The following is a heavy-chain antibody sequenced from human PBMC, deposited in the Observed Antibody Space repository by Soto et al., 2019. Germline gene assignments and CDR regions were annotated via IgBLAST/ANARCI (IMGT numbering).Heavy chain of an antibody. Sequence: SETLSLTCDVSGDSISNNYWWTWVRQFPGEGLQWIGEIFHSGSTNYNPPLKNRVNISVDKSNNRFSLMLRSVAAADTAVYYCTRGDFWSGSDYWGQGIQVTVSS. CDR3: TRGDFWSGSDY. D-gene: IGHD3-3*01. CDR2: IFHSGST. CDR1: GDSISNNYW. V-gene: IGHV4-4*02. J-gene: IGHJ4*02.